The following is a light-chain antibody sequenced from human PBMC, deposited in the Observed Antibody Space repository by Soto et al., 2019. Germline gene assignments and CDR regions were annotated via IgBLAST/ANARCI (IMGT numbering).Light chain of an antibody. CDR3: CSYAGSKV. CDR1: SSDVGSYNL. Sequence: QSALTQPASVSGSPGQSITISCTGTSSDVGSYNLVSWYQQHPDKAPKLMIYEGSKRPSGVSNRFSGSKSGNTASLAISGLQAEDEADYYCCSYAGSKVFGTGTKVTVL. V-gene: IGLV2-23*01. CDR2: EGS. J-gene: IGLJ1*01.